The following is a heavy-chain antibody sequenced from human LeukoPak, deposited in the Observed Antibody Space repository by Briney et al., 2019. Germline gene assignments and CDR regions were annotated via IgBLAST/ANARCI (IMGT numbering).Heavy chain of an antibody. Sequence: ASVKVSCKASGYTFTSYAMHWVRQAPGQRLEWMGWISAGNGNTKYSQKFQGRVTITRDTSASTAYMELSSLRSEDTAVYYCARTSYFDYWGQGTLVTVSS. J-gene: IGHJ4*02. CDR3: ARTSYFDY. V-gene: IGHV1-3*01. CDR2: ISAGNGNT. CDR1: GYTFTSYA.